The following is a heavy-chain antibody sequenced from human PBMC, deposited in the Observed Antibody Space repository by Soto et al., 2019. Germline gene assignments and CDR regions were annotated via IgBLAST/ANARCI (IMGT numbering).Heavy chain of an antibody. CDR3: AGHVLRFLSGWFDP. Sequence: SETLSLTCAVYGGSFSGYYWSWIRQPPGKGLEWIGEINHSGSTNYNPSLKSRVTISVDTSKNQFSLKLSSVTAADTAVYYCAGHVLRFLSGWFDPWGQGTLVTVSS. V-gene: IGHV4-34*01. D-gene: IGHD3-3*01. CDR2: INHSGST. CDR1: GGSFSGYY. J-gene: IGHJ5*02.